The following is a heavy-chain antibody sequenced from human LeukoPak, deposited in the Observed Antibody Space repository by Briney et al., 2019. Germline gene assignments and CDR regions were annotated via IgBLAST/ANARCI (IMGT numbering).Heavy chain of an antibody. Sequence: SETLSLTCTVSGGSIRSYYWSWIRQPPGKGLQWIGYIYYSGSTNYNPSLKSRVTISVDTSKNQFSLKLSSVTAADTAVYYCARDTRLYDAFDIWGQGTMVTVSS. CDR3: ARDTRLYDAFDI. CDR2: IYYSGST. V-gene: IGHV4-59*01. CDR1: GGSIRSYY. J-gene: IGHJ3*02.